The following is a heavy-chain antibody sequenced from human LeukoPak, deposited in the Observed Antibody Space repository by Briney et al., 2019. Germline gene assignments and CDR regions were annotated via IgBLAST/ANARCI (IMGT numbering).Heavy chain of an antibody. Sequence: TGGSLRLSCAASGFTFSSYAMSWVRQAPGKGLEWVSAISGSGGSTYYADSVKGRFTISRDNSKNTLYLQMNSLRAEDTAVYYCAKDLRWLQSFRAGDAFDIWGQGTMVTVSS. CDR2: ISGSGGST. CDR1: GFTFSSYA. V-gene: IGHV3-23*01. J-gene: IGHJ3*02. CDR3: AKDLRWLQSFRAGDAFDI. D-gene: IGHD5-24*01.